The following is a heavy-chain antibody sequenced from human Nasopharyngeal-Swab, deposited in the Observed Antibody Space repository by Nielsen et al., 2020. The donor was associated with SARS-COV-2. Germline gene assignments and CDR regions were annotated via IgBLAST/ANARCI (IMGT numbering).Heavy chain of an antibody. D-gene: IGHD2-2*01. Sequence: WVRQAPGQGLEWMGWMNPNSGNTGYAQKFQGRVTITRNTSISTAYMELSSLRSEDTAVYYCALSSAAYYYYGMDVWGQGTTVTVSS. J-gene: IGHJ6*02. CDR3: ALSSAAYYYYGMDV. CDR2: MNPNSGNT. V-gene: IGHV1-8*03.